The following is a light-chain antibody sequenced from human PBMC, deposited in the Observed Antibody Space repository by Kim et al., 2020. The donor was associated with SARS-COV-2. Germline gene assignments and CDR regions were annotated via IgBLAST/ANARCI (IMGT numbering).Light chain of an antibody. V-gene: IGKV1-39*01. J-gene: IGKJ5*01. CDR1: QKISTS. Sequence: EIQMTQSPSSLSASVGDRVTIACRASQKISTSLNWYQQKPGKAPTLLIYAALNLQSGVPSRFSGSGSGTDFTLTISSLQPEDFATYYCQQTYSTLITFGQGTRLEIK. CDR3: QQTYSTLIT. CDR2: AAL.